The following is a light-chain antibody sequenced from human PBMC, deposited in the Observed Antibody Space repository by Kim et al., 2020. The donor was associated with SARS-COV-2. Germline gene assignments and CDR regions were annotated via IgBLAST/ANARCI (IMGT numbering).Light chain of an antibody. J-gene: IGLJ3*02. CDR3: QSYDSSLSGWV. CDR1: SSNIGARYE. V-gene: IGLV1-40*01. Sequence: QRVTISCTGSSSNIGARYEVHWYQQLPGTAPKLLIYRNSNRPSGVPDRFSGSKSGTSASLAITGLQAEDEADYYCQSYDSSLSGWVFGGGTQLTVL. CDR2: RNS.